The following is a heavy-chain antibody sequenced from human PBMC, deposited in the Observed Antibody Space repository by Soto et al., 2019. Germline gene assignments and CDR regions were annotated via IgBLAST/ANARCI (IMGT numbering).Heavy chain of an antibody. Sequence: PGGSLRLSWAASGCTFSSYAMSWVRQAPGKGLEWGSAISGSGGSTYYADSVKGRFTISRDNSKNTLYLQMNSLRAEDTAVYYCAKDMDRDSSGCPFDYWGQGTLVTVSS. CDR2: ISGSGGST. D-gene: IGHD6-19*01. CDR3: AKDMDRDSSGCPFDY. V-gene: IGHV3-23*01. CDR1: GCTFSSYA. J-gene: IGHJ4*02.